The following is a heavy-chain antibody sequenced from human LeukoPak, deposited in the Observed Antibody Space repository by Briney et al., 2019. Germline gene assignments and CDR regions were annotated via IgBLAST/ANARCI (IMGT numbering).Heavy chain of an antibody. D-gene: IGHD1-14*01. J-gene: IGHJ5*02. Sequence: SGGSLRLSCAASGFTFSSYAMHWVRQAPGKGLEWVAVISYDGSNKYYADSVKGRFTISRDNSKNSLYLQMNSLRAEDTALYYCAREYRNWFDPRGQGTLVTVSS. CDR2: ISYDGSNK. CDR1: GFTFSSYA. CDR3: AREYRNWFDP. V-gene: IGHV3-30*04.